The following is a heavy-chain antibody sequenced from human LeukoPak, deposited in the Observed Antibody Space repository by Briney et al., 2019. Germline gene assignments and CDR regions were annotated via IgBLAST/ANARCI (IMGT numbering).Heavy chain of an antibody. V-gene: IGHV1-18*01. CDR3: ARAGGIAAAHLGESEYFQH. J-gene: IGHJ1*01. Sequence: GASVKVSCKASGYTFTSYGISWVRQAPGQGLEWMGWISAYNGNTNYAQKLQGRVTMTTDTSTSTAYMELRSLRSDDTAVYYCARAGGIAAAHLGESEYFQHWGQGTLVTVSS. D-gene: IGHD6-13*01. CDR1: GYTFTSYG. CDR2: ISAYNGNT.